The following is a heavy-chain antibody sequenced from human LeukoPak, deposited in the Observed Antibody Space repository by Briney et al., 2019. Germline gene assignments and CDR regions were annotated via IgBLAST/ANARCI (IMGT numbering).Heavy chain of an antibody. CDR2: ISTTA. CDR3: ARTAYSDYPLGF. Sequence: GGSLRLSRAASGFTFSCYSFFWVRQAPGKGLEWVSSISTTADYAASLKGRFTISRDYSKNPVYLQVDSLRGEDTAVYYCARTAYSDYPLGFWGEGALVTVCS. J-gene: IGHJ4*02. D-gene: IGHD5-12*01. V-gene: IGHV3-21*01. CDR1: GFTFSCYS.